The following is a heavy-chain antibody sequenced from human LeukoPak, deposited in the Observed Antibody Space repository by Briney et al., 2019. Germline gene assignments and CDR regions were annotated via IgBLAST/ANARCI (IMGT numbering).Heavy chain of an antibody. V-gene: IGHV3-23*01. D-gene: IGHD3-9*01. CDR3: AKGGRYFDWSTGDY. CDR2: ISGSGGST. CDR1: GFTFSSYA. J-gene: IGHJ4*02. Sequence: PGGSLRLSCAASGFTFSSYAMSWVRQAPGKGLEWVSAISGSGGSTYYADSVKGRFTISRDNSKNTLYLQMNSLRAEGTAVYYCAKGGRYFDWSTGDYWGQGTLVTVSS.